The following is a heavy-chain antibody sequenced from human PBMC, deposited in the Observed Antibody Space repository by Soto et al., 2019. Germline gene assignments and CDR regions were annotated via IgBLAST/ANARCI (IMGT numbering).Heavy chain of an antibody. CDR1: AGTFVNYA. D-gene: IGHD1-20*01. V-gene: IGHV1-69*18. CDR2: ITPMFGTT. J-gene: IGHJ4*02. Sequence: QVQLVQSGAEVKKPGSSVKVSCKASAGTFVNYAITWVRQAPGQVLELMGTITPMFGTTYNAQKFNGRFTFTAAESTSTAFMELSGMRSQDTAVYYCARVALSGILLGGVDSWGQGTLVTVSS. CDR3: ARVALSGILLGGVDS.